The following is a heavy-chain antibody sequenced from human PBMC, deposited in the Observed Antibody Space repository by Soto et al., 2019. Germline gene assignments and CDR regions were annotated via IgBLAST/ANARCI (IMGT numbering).Heavy chain of an antibody. J-gene: IGHJ5*02. CDR1: GFTFRSHW. CDR2: INSDGSTT. Sequence: EVQLVESGGGLVQPGGSLRLVCVASGFTFRSHWMHWVRQVPGKGPVWVSRINSDGSTTNYADFVKGRFTISRDNVKNTLYLQMNSLRADDTAVYYCARDHANCDGDCYTNLFDPWGQGTPVTVSS. V-gene: IGHV3-74*01. D-gene: IGHD2-21*02. CDR3: ARDHANCDGDCYTNLFDP.